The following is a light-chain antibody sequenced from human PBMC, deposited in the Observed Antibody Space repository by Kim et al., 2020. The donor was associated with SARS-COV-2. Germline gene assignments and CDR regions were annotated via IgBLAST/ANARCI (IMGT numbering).Light chain of an antibody. CDR1: QDIGND. CDR2: GAS. Sequence: ASVGDRVTITCLASQDIGNDLGWYQHNPGRAPKRLIYGASNLQSGVPSRFSGSGSETQFTLTINSLQPEDFATYFCLQHRTYPITFGQGTRLEIK. J-gene: IGKJ5*01. V-gene: IGKV1-17*01. CDR3: LQHRTYPIT.